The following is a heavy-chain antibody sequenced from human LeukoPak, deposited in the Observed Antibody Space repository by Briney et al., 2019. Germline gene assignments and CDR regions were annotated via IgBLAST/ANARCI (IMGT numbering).Heavy chain of an antibody. Sequence: GGSLRLSCAASGFTFSDYSMNWVRQAPGKGLEWVSVIHSGGSTYYADSVKGRFTISRDNSKNTLYLQMNSLRAEDTAVYYCARDQRLGNSWFFLDYWGQGTLVTVSS. CDR1: GFTFSDYS. D-gene: IGHD6-13*01. J-gene: IGHJ4*02. CDR3: ARDQRLGNSWFFLDY. V-gene: IGHV3-53*01. CDR2: IHSGGST.